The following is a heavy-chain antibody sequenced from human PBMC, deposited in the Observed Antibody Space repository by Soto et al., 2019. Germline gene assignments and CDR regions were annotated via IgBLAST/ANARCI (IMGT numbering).Heavy chain of an antibody. Sequence: QVQLVQSGAEVKKPGASVKVSCKASGYTFTSYGISWVRQAPGQGLEWMGWISAYNGNTNYAQKLQGRVTMTTDTSTSTAYMELRSLRSDDTAVYYCARAVSTTRFYYYYYYMDVCGKGTTVTVSS. CDR1: GYTFTSYG. CDR3: ARAVSTTRFYYYYYYMDV. CDR2: ISAYNGNT. V-gene: IGHV1-18*01. D-gene: IGHD4-17*01. J-gene: IGHJ6*03.